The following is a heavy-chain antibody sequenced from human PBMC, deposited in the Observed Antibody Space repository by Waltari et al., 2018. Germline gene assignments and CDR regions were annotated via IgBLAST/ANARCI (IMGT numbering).Heavy chain of an antibody. D-gene: IGHD2-2*01. CDR2: ISYDGSDK. V-gene: IGHV3-30*18. CDR3: AEDLYCTSTSCQDF. J-gene: IGHJ4*02. Sequence: QWVRQAAGKGLEVVALISYDGSDKYYADSVKGRFTIARDNSRNTLYLQMNSLRAEDTAVYYCAEDLYCTSTSCQDFWGQGTLVTVSS.